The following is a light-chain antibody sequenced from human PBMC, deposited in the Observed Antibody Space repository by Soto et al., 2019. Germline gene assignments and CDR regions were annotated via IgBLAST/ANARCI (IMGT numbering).Light chain of an antibody. CDR1: QSLSNTY. CDR2: DAS. V-gene: IGKV3D-20*01. CDR3: QQYGDSVT. Sequence: EIVLTQSPATQSLSPGERATLSCGASQSLSNTYLAWYQQKPGLAPRLLIYDASSRAAGIPDRFSGSGSGTDFTLTISRLEPEDFAVYYCQQYGDSVTFGQGTRLEIK. J-gene: IGKJ5*01.